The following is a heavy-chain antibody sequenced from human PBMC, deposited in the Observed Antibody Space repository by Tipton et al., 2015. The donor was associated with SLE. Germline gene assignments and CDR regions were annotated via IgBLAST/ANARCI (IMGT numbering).Heavy chain of an antibody. J-gene: IGHJ4*02. D-gene: IGHD2-2*01. CDR3: ARDESTSCYFNY. Sequence: TLSLTRTVSGGSISSGSYYWSWIRQPAGKGLEWIGRIYTSGSTNYNPSLKSRVTISVDTSKNQFPLKLSSVTAADTAVYYCARDESTSCYFNYWGQGTLVTVSS. CDR2: IYTSGST. V-gene: IGHV4-61*02. CDR1: GGSISSGSYY.